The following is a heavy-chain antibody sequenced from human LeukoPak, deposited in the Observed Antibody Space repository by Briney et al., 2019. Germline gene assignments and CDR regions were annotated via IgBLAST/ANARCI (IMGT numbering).Heavy chain of an antibody. CDR2: ISSSSSTI. D-gene: IGHD6-19*01. CDR1: GFTFSSYS. V-gene: IGHV3-48*01. Sequence: PGGSLRLSCAASGFTFSSYSMNWVRQAPGKGLEWVSYISSSSSTIYYADSVKGRFTISRDNAKNSLYLQMNSLRAEDTAVYYCARAEQWLPGNYWGQGTLVTVSS. CDR3: ARAEQWLPGNY. J-gene: IGHJ4*02.